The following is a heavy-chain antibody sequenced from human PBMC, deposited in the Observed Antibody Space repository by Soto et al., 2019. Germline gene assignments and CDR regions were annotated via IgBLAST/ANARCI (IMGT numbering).Heavy chain of an antibody. CDR1: GFSFSDYG. J-gene: IGHJ4*02. V-gene: IGHV3-23*01. Sequence: EVQLLESGGGLVQPGGSLRLSFAASGFSFSDYGMSWVRQAPGKGLEWGSAIIGPGDKAYYADSVKGRFTISRDNSNTTVYLQLNNLRAEDMAIYYCAKHRDYGDSFPFDCWGQGTLVTVSS. CDR3: AKHRDYGDSFPFDC. D-gene: IGHD4-17*01. CDR2: IIGPGDKA.